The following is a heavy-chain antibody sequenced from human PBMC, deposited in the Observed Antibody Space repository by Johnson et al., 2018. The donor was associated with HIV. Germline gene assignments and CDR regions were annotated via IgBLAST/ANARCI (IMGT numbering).Heavy chain of an antibody. J-gene: IGHJ3*02. V-gene: IGHV3-20*04. CDR1: GFTFSSYA. CDR2: VNWNGGTT. CDR3: AIAVGATLMGAFDI. Sequence: VQLVESGGGLVQPGGSLRLSCAASGFTFSSYAMHWVRQAPGKGLEWVCNVNWNGGTTAYADSVKGRFTISRDNAKNSLYLQMNSLRAEDTALYYCAIAVGATLMGAFDIWGQGTMVTVSS. D-gene: IGHD1-26*01.